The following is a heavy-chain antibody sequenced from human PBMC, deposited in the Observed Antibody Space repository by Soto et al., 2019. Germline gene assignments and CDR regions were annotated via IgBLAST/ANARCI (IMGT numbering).Heavy chain of an antibody. CDR1: GFSFSSYG. Sequence: QVQLVESGGGVVQPGRSLRLSCAASGFSFSSYGMHWVRQAPGKGLKWVAVISYDGSNKYYADSVKGRFTISRDNSKSTLYLQMNSLRAEDTAVYYCAKGLGFSNSMYPDYWGQGTLVTVSS. D-gene: IGHD2-2*01. CDR3: AKGLGFSNSMYPDY. V-gene: IGHV3-30*18. J-gene: IGHJ4*02. CDR2: ISYDGSNK.